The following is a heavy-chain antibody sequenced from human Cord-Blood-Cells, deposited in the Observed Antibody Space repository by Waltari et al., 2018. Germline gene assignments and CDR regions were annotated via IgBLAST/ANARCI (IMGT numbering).Heavy chain of an antibody. D-gene: IGHD3-22*01. CDR2: MNPNSGNT. CDR1: GYTFPSYD. J-gene: IGHJ3*02. V-gene: IGHV1-8*03. CDR3: ARGFYYYDSSGDAFDI. Sequence: QVQLVQSGAEVKKPGASVKVSCKASGYTFPSYDINWVRQATGQGLEWMGWMNPNSGNTGYAQKFQGRVTITRNTSISTAYMELSSLRSEDTAVYYCARGFYYYDSSGDAFDIWGQGTMVTVSS.